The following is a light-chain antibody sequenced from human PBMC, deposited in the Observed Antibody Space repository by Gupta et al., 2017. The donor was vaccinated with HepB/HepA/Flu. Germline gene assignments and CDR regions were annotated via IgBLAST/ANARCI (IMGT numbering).Light chain of an antibody. J-gene: IGKJ2*01. CDR1: RDISNY. V-gene: IGKV1-33*01. Sequence: DIQMTQYPSSLSASVGDRVTITCQANRDISNYLNWYKQKPGKAPKLLIYDASILETGVPSRFSGSGSGTDFTFTINTLQPEDTATYYCQHYDNLPKYTFGQRTNLEI. CDR2: DAS. CDR3: QHYDNLPKYT.